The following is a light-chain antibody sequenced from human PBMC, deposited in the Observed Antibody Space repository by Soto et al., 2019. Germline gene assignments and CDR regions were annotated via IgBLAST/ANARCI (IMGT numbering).Light chain of an antibody. V-gene: IGLV2-14*01. CDR1: SSDVGGYNY. CDR3: SSYTSSSTNV. J-gene: IGLJ1*01. Sequence: QSALTQPASVSGSPGQSITISCTGTSSDVGGYNYVSWYQQHPGKAPQPMIYLVSNRPSGVSDRFSGSKSGNTASLTISGLQAEDEADYYCSSYTSSSTNVFGTGTKLTVL. CDR2: LVS.